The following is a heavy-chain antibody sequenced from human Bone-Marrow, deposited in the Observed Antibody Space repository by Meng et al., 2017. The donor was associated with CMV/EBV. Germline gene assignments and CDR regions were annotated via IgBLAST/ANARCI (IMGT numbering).Heavy chain of an antibody. V-gene: IGHV4-59*01. Sequence: SETLSLTCTVSGGSISSYYWSWIRQPPGKGLEWIGYIYYSGSTNYNPSLKSRVTISVDTSKNQFSLKLSSVTAADTAVYYCARDLSFRSYYEAGGFDYWGQGTLVTVSS. CDR3: ARDLSFRSYYEAGGFDY. CDR1: GGSISSYY. J-gene: IGHJ4*02. CDR2: IYYSGST. D-gene: IGHD3-22*01.